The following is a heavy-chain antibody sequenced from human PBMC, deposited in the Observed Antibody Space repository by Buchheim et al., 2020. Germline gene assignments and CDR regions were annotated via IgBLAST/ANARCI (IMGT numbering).Heavy chain of an antibody. CDR2: INHSGST. V-gene: IGHV4-34*01. CDR3: ARVGGLRYFDWSHDYYYMDV. CDR1: GGSFSGYY. J-gene: IGHJ6*03. Sequence: QVQLQQWGAGLLKPSETLSLTCAVYGGSFSGYYWSWIRQPPGKGLEWIGEINHSGSTNYNPSLKSRVTISVDTSTNQFSLKLSSVTAADTAVYYCARVGGLRYFDWSHDYYYMDVWGKGTT. D-gene: IGHD3-9*01.